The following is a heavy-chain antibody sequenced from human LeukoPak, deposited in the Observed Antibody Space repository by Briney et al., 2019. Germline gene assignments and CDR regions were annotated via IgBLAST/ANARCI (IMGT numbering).Heavy chain of an antibody. CDR3: ATMGNLVTTILY. V-gene: IGHV1-2*02. Sequence: GASVTVSCKASGYIFNGYYMHWVRQAPGQGLEWMGWINPNSGGTNYPQKFQGRVTMTRDTSISTAYLELSRLRSDDTAIYYCATMGNLVTTILYWGQGTLVTVSS. J-gene: IGHJ4*02. CDR1: GYIFNGYY. D-gene: IGHD5-12*01. CDR2: INPNSGGT.